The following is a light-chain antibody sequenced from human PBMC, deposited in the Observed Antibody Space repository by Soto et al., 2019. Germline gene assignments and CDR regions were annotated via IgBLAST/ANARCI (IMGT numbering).Light chain of an antibody. J-gene: IGLJ1*01. CDR2: DVS. CDR1: SSDVGGYNY. V-gene: IGLV2-14*01. CDR3: SSYTSSSTPYV. Sequence: SLLTQPPPLSGSPGQSVTISRPGTSSDVGGYNYVSWYQQHPGKAPKLMIYDVSNRPSGVSNRFSGSKSGNTASLTISGLQAEDEADYYCSSYTSSSTPYVFGTGTKVTVL.